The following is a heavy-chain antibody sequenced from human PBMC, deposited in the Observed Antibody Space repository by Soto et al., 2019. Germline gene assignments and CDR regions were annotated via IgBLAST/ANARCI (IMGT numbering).Heavy chain of an antibody. V-gene: IGHV4-30-4*01. Sequence: SETLSLTCSVSGDSISTVDYFWAWIRQPPGQALEYIGYIYKSTTTYYNPSFESRVAISLDTSKSQFPLNVTSVTAADTAVYFCARGRYCLTGRCFPNWFDSWGQGTLVTVSS. J-gene: IGHJ5*01. CDR2: IYKSTTT. CDR3: ARGRYCLTGRCFPNWFDS. D-gene: IGHD2-15*01. CDR1: GDSISTVDYF.